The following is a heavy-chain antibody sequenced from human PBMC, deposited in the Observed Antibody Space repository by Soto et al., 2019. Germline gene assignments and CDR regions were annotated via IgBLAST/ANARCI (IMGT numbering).Heavy chain of an antibody. CDR2: ISAYNGNT. D-gene: IGHD3-3*01. CDR3: ARDLPTTIFGVVTPYYFDY. J-gene: IGHJ4*02. CDR1: GYTFTSYG. Sequence: GASVKVSCKASGYTFTSYGISWVRQAPGQGLEWMGWISAYNGNTNYAQKLQGRVTMTTDTSTSTAYMELRSLRSDDTAVYYCARDLPTTIFGVVTPYYFDYWGQGTLVTVSS. V-gene: IGHV1-18*01.